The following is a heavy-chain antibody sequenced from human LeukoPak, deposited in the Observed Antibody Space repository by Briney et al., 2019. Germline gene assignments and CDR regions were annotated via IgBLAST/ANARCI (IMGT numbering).Heavy chain of an antibody. D-gene: IGHD1-26*01. CDR3: AKDRYSGTYLQTGPCAH. Sequence: AGGSLRLSCAASGFTFSSYGMHWVRQAPGKGLEWVAVISYDGSNKYYADSVKGRLTISRDNSKNTLYLQMNSLRADDTAVYYCAKDRYSGTYLQTGPCAHWGQGTLVTVSS. CDR1: GFTFSSYG. V-gene: IGHV3-30*18. CDR2: ISYDGSNK. J-gene: IGHJ4*02.